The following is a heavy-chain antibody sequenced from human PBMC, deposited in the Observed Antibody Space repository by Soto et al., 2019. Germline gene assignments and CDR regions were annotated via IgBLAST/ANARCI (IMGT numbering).Heavy chain of an antibody. CDR1: GGSISSGGYY. CDR3: ARVGYCSGGSCYGYYYYYGMDV. CDR2: IYYSGSI. J-gene: IGHJ6*02. V-gene: IGHV4-31*03. Sequence: VHLQESGPGLVKPSQTLSLSCSVSGGSISSGGYYWSWIRQHPGRGLEWIGYIYYSGSIYYNPSLNSRVTISVDTSKNQFSLDLSSVTAADTAVYYCARVGYCSGGSCYGYYYYYGMDVWGQGTTVTVSS. D-gene: IGHD2-15*01.